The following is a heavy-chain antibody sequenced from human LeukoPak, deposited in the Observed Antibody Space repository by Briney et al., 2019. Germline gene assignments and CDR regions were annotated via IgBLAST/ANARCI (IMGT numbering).Heavy chain of an antibody. D-gene: IGHD3-22*01. CDR2: INHSGST. J-gene: IGHJ4*02. Sequence: SETLSLTCAVHGGSFSGYYWSWIRQPPGKGLEWIGEINHSGSTNYNPSLKSRVTISVDTSKNQFSLKLSSVTAADTAVYYCARGPTGGWLDYWGQGTLVTVSS. CDR3: ARGPTGGWLDY. CDR1: GGSFSGYY. V-gene: IGHV4-34*01.